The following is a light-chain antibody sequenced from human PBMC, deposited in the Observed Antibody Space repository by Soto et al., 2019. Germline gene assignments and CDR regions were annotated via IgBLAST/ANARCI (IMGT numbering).Light chain of an antibody. CDR3: QHYNSYSEA. J-gene: IGKJ1*01. CDR2: QAS. V-gene: IGKV1-5*03. Sequence: DIQMTQSPSTLSASVGDRVTITCRASQTITSWLAWYQQKPGKAPKLLIYQASSLESGVPSRFSGSGSGTEFTLTISSLQPDDFATYYCQHYNSYSEAFGQGTKVDIK. CDR1: QTITSW.